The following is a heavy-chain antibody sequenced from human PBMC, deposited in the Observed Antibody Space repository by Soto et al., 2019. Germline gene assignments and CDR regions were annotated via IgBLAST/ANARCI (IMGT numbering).Heavy chain of an antibody. CDR2: ISSSSSYI. Sequence: GGSLRLSCAASGFTFSSYSMNWVRQAPGKGLEWVSSISSSSSYIYYADSVKGRFTISRDNAKNSLYLQMNSLRAEDTAVYYCARVKILSGAFDIWGQGTMVTVSS. J-gene: IGHJ3*02. V-gene: IGHV3-21*01. CDR1: GFTFSSYS. D-gene: IGHD3-9*01. CDR3: ARVKILSGAFDI.